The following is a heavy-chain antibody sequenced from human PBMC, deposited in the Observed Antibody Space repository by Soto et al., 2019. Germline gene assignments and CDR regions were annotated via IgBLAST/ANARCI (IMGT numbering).Heavy chain of an antibody. CDR2: IRNKANSYTT. CDR1: GFTFSDHY. V-gene: IGHV3-72*01. Sequence: EVQLVESGGGLGQPGGSQRLSCAASGFTFSDHYMDWVRQAPGKGLEWVGRIRNKANSYTTDYAASVKGRFTISRDDSKDSLYLQMNSLKTEDTAIYYCARDSGKGAYFDYWGHGTLATVSS. CDR3: ARDSGKGAYFDY. J-gene: IGHJ4*01. D-gene: IGHD1-26*01.